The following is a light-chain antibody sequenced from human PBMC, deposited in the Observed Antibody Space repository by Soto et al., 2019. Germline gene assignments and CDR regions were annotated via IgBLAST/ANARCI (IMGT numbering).Light chain of an antibody. Sequence: EIVLTQSPGTLSLSPGERATLSCRASQSVNSTYLAWYQQKPGQAPRLLIYGASSRATGVPDTFSGSGSGTDFTLTISRLEPEDFAVYYCLQYGTSPWTFGQGTKVEIK. CDR2: GAS. V-gene: IGKV3-20*01. CDR1: QSVNSTY. J-gene: IGKJ1*01. CDR3: LQYGTSPWT.